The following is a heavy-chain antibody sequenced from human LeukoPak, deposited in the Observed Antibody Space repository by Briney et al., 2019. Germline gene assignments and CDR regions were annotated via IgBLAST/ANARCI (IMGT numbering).Heavy chain of an antibody. CDR3: ARDGYYYDSSGYYDY. D-gene: IGHD3-22*01. J-gene: IGHJ4*02. CDR2: IKQDGSEK. Sequence: GGSLRLSCAASGFTFSSYWMSWVRQAPGKGLEWVANIKQDGSEKYYVDSVKGRFTISRDNAKNPLYLQMNSLRAGDTAVYYCARDGYYYDSSGYYDYWGQGTLVTVSS. V-gene: IGHV3-7*01. CDR1: GFTFSSYW.